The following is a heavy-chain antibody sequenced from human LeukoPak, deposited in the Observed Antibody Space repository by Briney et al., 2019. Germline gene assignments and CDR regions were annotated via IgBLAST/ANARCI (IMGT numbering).Heavy chain of an antibody. V-gene: IGHV3-48*04. CDR3: ARDDPRMKTSADY. D-gene: IGHD2/OR15-2a*01. CDR1: GFTFSSYS. CDR2: ISSSSSTI. J-gene: IGHJ4*02. Sequence: PGGSLRLSCAASGFTFSSYSMNWVRQAPGKGLEWVSYISSSSSTIYYADYVKGRFTISRDNAKNSLYLQMNGLRAEDTAVYYCARDDPRMKTSADYWGQGTLVTVSS.